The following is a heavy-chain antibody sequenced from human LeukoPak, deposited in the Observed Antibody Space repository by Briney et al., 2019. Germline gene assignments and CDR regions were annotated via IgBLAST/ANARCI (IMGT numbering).Heavy chain of an antibody. V-gene: IGHV5-51*01. D-gene: IGHD3-22*01. Sequence: PGESLKISCKGSGYSFTSNWIAWVRQMPGKGLEWMGIIYPADSDTTYSPSFEGQVTISVDKSISTAYLQWSSLKASDTATYYCARGSSYSFYWGQGTLVTVSS. CDR3: ARGSSYSFY. CDR2: IYPADSDT. J-gene: IGHJ4*02. CDR1: GYSFTSNW.